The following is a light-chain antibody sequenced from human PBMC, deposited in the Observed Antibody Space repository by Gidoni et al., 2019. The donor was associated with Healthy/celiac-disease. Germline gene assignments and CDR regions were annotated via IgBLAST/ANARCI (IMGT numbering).Light chain of an antibody. Sequence: DIVMTQSPLSLPVTPGEPASISCRSSQILLHSNGYNYLDWYLQKPGQSPQLLIYLGSNRASGVPDRFSGSGSGTDFTLKISRVEAEDVGVYYCMQALQTPLTFGGVTKVEIK. CDR1: QILLHSNGYNY. J-gene: IGKJ4*01. CDR3: MQALQTPLT. CDR2: LGS. V-gene: IGKV2-28*01.